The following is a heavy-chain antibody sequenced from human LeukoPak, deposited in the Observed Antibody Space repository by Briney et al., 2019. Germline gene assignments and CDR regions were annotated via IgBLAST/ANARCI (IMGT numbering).Heavy chain of an antibody. Sequence: SETLSLTCAVSGYSISSGYYWGWIRQPPGKGLEWVGTIYHSGSTYYNPSLKSRVTISLDTSKNQFSLKLSSVTAADTAVYYCARALNGYFDSWSQGTLVTVSS. CDR3: ARALNGYFDS. CDR2: IYHSGST. CDR1: GYSISSGYY. D-gene: IGHD2-8*01. J-gene: IGHJ4*02. V-gene: IGHV4-38-2*01.